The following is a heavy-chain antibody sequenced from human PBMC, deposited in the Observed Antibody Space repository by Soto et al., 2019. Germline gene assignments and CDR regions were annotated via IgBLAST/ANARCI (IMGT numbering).Heavy chain of an antibody. CDR3: AKLPLLRVVDNWFAP. Sequence: PGGSLRLSCVGSGFTFSTYSFDWVRQAPGKGLEWIAFISSSAVTITYADSVRGRFTISRENAKNSVYLQMNSLRDEDTALYYCAKLPLLRVVDNWFAPWGQGTQVTVSS. CDR1: GFTFSTYS. D-gene: IGHD2-21*01. J-gene: IGHJ5*02. V-gene: IGHV3-48*02. CDR2: ISSSAVTI.